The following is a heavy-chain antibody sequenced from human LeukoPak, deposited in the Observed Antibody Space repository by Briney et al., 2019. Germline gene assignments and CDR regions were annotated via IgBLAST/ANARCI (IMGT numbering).Heavy chain of an antibody. Sequence: SETLSLTCAVYGGSFSGYYWSWIRQPPGKGLEWIGEINHSGSTNYNPSLKSRVTISVDTSKNQFSLKLSSVTAADTAVYYCARGPLAVAGPSWFDPWGQGTLVTVSS. CDR2: INHSGST. CDR1: GGSFSGYY. D-gene: IGHD6-19*01. J-gene: IGHJ5*02. V-gene: IGHV4-34*01. CDR3: ARGPLAVAGPSWFDP.